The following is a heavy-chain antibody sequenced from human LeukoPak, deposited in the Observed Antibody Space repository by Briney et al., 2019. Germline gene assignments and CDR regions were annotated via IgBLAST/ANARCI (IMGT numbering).Heavy chain of an antibody. CDR3: ARDDYVADYYFDY. J-gene: IGHJ4*02. Sequence: SGTLSLTCAVSGYSISSGYYWGWIRQPPGKGLEWIGSIYHSGSTYYNPSLKSRVTISVDTSKNQFSLKLSSVTAADTAVYYCARDDYVADYYFDYWGQGTLVTVSS. CDR1: GYSISSGYY. D-gene: IGHD3-16*01. CDR2: IYHSGST. V-gene: IGHV4-38-2*02.